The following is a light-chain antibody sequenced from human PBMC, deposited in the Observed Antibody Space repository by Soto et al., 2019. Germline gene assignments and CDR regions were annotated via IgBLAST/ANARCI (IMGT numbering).Light chain of an antibody. V-gene: IGKV3-20*01. Sequence: EIVLTQSPGTLSLSPGERATLSCRASQSVRNNYLAWYQQKPGQAPRLLIYGASSRATGIPDRFSGGGSGTDFTLTISSLQPDDFATYYCQHYNSYSEAFGQGTKVDIK. CDR1: QSVRNNY. CDR2: GAS. J-gene: IGKJ1*01. CDR3: QHYNSYSEA.